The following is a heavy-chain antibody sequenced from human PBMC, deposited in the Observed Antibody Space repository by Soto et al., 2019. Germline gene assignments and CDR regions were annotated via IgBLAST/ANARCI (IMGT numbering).Heavy chain of an antibody. Sequence: ASETLSLTCTVSGGSISSGGYYWSWIRQHPGKGLEWIGYIYYSGSTYYNPSLKSRVTISVDTSKNQFSLKLSSVTAADTAVYYCARVVRDSSGTDFDYWGQGTLVTVSS. CDR3: ARVVRDSSGTDFDY. CDR2: IYYSGST. V-gene: IGHV4-31*03. CDR1: GGSISSGGYY. J-gene: IGHJ4*02. D-gene: IGHD6-19*01.